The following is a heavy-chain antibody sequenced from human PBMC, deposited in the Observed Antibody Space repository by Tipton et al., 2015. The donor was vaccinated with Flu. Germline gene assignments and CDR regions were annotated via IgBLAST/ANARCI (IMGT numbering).Heavy chain of an antibody. V-gene: IGHV3-23*01. CDR3: AKTSIVVVPAARLQGLRDI. J-gene: IGHJ3*02. CDR2: ISGSGGST. CDR1: GFTFSSYA. Sequence: GSLRLSCAASGFTFSSYAMSWVRQAPGRGLEWVSAISGSGGSTYYADSVKGRFTISRDNSKNTLYLQMNSLRAEDTAVYYCAKTSIVVVPAARLQGLRDIWGQGTMVTVSS. D-gene: IGHD2-2*01.